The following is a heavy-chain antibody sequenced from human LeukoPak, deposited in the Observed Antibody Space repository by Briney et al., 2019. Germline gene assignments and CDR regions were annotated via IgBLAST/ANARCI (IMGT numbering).Heavy chain of an antibody. CDR2: INPSGGSA. Sequence: ASVKVSCKVSGYIFTSYYMNWVRQAPGQGLEWMGIINPSGGSASHAQKFQGRVTMTRDTSTSTFYMELTSLRSEDTAVYYCAREGSGGGWFDPWGQGTLVTVSS. CDR3: AREGSGGGWFDP. CDR1: GYIFTSYY. V-gene: IGHV1-46*01. D-gene: IGHD3-10*01. J-gene: IGHJ5*02.